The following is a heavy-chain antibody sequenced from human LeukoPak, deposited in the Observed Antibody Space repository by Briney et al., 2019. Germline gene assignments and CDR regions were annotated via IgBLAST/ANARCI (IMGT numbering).Heavy chain of an antibody. Sequence: ASVKVSCKASGGTFSSYAISWVRQAPGQGLEWMGWINPNSGGTNYAQKFQGRVTMTRDTSISTAYMELSRLRSDDTAVYYCARVDVAGASDFDYWGQGTLVTVSS. V-gene: IGHV1-2*02. CDR2: INPNSGGT. CDR1: GGTFSSYA. J-gene: IGHJ4*02. CDR3: ARVDVAGASDFDY. D-gene: IGHD6-19*01.